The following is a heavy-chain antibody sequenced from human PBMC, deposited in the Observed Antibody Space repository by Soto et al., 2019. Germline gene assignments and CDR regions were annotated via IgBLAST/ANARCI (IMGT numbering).Heavy chain of an antibody. CDR1: GFTFSSYG. Sequence: GGSLRLSCAASGFTFSSYGMHWVRQAPGKGLEWVAVISYDGSNKYYADSVKGRFTISRDNSKNTLYLQMNSLRAEDTAVYYCAKENLRIFAWFDPWGQGTLVTVSS. D-gene: IGHD3-3*01. J-gene: IGHJ5*02. CDR2: ISYDGSNK. CDR3: AKENLRIFAWFDP. V-gene: IGHV3-30*18.